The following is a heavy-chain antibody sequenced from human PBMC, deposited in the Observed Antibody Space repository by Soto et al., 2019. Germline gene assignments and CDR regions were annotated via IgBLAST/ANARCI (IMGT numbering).Heavy chain of an antibody. V-gene: IGHV1-69*06. Sequence: PSVKVSCKASGGTLSIYAISWVRQATGQGLEWMGGIIPIFGTPNYAQKFQGRVTITADKSTSTAYMDLSSLRSEDTAVYYCARHLGGNHYYYGMDVWGQGTTVTVSS. CDR1: GGTLSIYA. CDR2: IIPIFGTP. CDR3: ARHLGGNHYYYGMDV. D-gene: IGHD3-16*01. J-gene: IGHJ6*02.